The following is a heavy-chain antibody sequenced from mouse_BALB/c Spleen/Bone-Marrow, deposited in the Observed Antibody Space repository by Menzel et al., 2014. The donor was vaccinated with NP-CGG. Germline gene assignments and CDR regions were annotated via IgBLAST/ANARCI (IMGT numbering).Heavy chain of an antibody. Sequence: VQLQQSGAELVKPGASVKLSCTASGFNIKDTYMHWVKQRPEQGLEWIGGIDPANGNTKYDPKFQGKATITADTSSNTAYLQLSSLTSEDTAVYYCVSYYYGNYFDSWGQGTTLTVSS. CDR1: GFNIKDTY. J-gene: IGHJ2*01. V-gene: IGHV14-3*02. D-gene: IGHD1-1*01. CDR2: IDPANGNT. CDR3: VSYYYGNYFDS.